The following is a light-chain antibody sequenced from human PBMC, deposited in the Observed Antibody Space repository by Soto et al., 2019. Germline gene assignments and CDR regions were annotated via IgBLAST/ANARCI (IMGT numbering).Light chain of an antibody. Sequence: DIQMTQSPSSLSASVGDRVTITCQASQDISNYVNWYQQKPGKAPKLLIYDASTLETGVPSRFSGSGSGTDFTFTISSLQPEHIATYYCQQYESLPLTFGQGTRLEIK. J-gene: IGKJ5*01. CDR2: DAS. V-gene: IGKV1-33*01. CDR3: QQYESLPLT. CDR1: QDISNY.